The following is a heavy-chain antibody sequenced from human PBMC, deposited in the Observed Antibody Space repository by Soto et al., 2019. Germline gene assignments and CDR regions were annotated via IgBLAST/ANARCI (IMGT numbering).Heavy chain of an antibody. J-gene: IGHJ3*02. Sequence: GGSLRLSCAASGFTFSSYWMSWVRQAPGKGLEWVANIKQDGSEKYYVDSVKGRFTISRDNAKNSLYLQMNSLRAEDTAVYYCARDALVLYCSSTSCPPGAFDIWGQGTMVTVS. CDR1: GFTFSSYW. CDR3: ARDALVLYCSSTSCPPGAFDI. CDR2: IKQDGSEK. V-gene: IGHV3-7*05. D-gene: IGHD2-2*01.